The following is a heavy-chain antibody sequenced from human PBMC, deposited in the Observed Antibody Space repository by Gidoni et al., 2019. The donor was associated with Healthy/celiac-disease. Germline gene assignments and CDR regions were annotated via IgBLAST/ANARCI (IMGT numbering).Heavy chain of an antibody. CDR1: GFTVSNAW. J-gene: IGHJ4*02. V-gene: IGHV3-15*01. D-gene: IGHD2-21*02. CDR2: IKSKTDGGTT. CDR3: TTDLWVTGPFDY. Sequence: EVQLVESGGGLVKPGGSLRRSCAASGFTVSNAWMSWVRQGPGKGLEWFGRIKSKTDGGTTDYAAPVKGRFTISRDDSKNTLYLQMNSLKTEDTAVYYCTTDLWVTGPFDYWGQGTLVTVSS.